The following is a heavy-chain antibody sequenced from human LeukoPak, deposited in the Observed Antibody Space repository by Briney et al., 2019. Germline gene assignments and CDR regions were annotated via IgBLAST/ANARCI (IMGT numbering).Heavy chain of an antibody. V-gene: IGHV4-34*01. CDR1: GGSFSGYY. D-gene: IGHD2-15*01. CDR2: INHSGST. J-gene: IGHJ4*02. Sequence: TSETLSLTCAVYGGSFSGYYWSWIRQPPGKGLEWIGEINHSGSTNYNPSLKSRVTISVDTSKNQFSLKLSFVTAADTAVYYCARDSLRGGYYGYWGQGTLVTVSS. CDR3: ARDSLRGGYYGY.